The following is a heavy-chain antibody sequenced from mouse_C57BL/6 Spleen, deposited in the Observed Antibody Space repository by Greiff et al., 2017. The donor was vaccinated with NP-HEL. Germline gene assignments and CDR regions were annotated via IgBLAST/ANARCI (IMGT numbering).Heavy chain of an antibody. CDR2: IYPGSGST. D-gene: IGHD2-3*01. CDR1: GYTFTSYW. CDR3: ARPRIYDGSFAY. J-gene: IGHJ3*01. V-gene: IGHV1-55*01. Sequence: VQLQQPGAELVKPGASVKMSCKASGYTFTSYWITWVKQRPGQGLAWIGDIYPGSGSTNYNEKFKSKATLTVDTSSSTAYMQLSSLTSEDSAVYYCARPRIYDGSFAYWGQGTLVTVSA.